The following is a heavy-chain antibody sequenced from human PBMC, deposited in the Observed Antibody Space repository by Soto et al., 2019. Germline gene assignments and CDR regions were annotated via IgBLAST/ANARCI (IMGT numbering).Heavy chain of an antibody. V-gene: IGHV3-33*01. CDR2: IWYDGSNK. Sequence: WGSQRLPCAASGFTFSSYGVHWVRQDPGKGLEWVAVIWYDGSNKYYADSVKGRFTISRDNSKNTLYLQMNSLRAEDTAVYYCAREANWELLNFDYWGQGTPVTVSS. J-gene: IGHJ4*02. CDR3: AREANWELLNFDY. CDR1: GFTFSSYG. D-gene: IGHD1-26*01.